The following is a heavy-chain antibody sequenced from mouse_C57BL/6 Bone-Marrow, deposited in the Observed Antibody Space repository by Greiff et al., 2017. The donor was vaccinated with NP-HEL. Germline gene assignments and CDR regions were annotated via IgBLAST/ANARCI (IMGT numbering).Heavy chain of an antibody. CDR2: INPNNGGT. Sequence: EVKLQESGPELVKPGASVKMSCKASGYTFTDYNMHWVKQSHGKSLEWIGYINPNNGGTSYNQKFKGKATLTVNKSSSTAYMELRSLTSEDSAVYYCARGKLGLYYAMDYWGQGTSVTVSS. V-gene: IGHV1-22*01. CDR3: ARGKLGLYYAMDY. CDR1: GYTFTDYN. D-gene: IGHD4-1*01. J-gene: IGHJ4*01.